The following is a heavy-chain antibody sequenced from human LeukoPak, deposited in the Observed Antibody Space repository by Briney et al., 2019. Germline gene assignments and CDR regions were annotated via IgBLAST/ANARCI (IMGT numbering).Heavy chain of an antibody. CDR1: GGSTTSYY. D-gene: IGHD1-26*01. J-gene: IGHJ4*02. CDR3: ARHSFDTIVRATRGFDY. V-gene: IGHV4-59*08. Sequence: PSETLSLTCTVSGGSTTSYYWSWIRQPPGKGLGWIGYIYYSGSTNYNPSLKSRVTISVDTSKNQFSLKLSSVTAADTAVYYCARHSFDTIVRATRGFDYWGQGTLVTVSS. CDR2: IYYSGST.